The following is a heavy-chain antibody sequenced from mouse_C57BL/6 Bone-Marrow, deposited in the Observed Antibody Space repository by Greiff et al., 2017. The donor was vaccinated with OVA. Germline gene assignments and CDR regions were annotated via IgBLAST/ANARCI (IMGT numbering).Heavy chain of an antibody. D-gene: IGHD4-1*01. V-gene: IGHV5-12*01. CDR2: ISNGGGST. CDR1: GFTFSDYY. Sequence: EVKVVESGGGLVQPGGSLKLSCAASGFTFSDYYMYWVRQTPEKRLEWVAYISNGGGSTYYPDTVKGRFTISRDNAKNTLYLQMSRLKSEDTAMYYCARRRPLWDAYFDVWGTGTTVTVSS. J-gene: IGHJ1*03. CDR3: ARRRPLWDAYFDV.